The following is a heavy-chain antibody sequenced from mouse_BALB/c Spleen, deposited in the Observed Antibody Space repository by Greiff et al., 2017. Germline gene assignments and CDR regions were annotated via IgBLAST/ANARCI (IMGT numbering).Heavy chain of an antibody. D-gene: IGHD1-1*01. Sequence: EVKLQESGPGLVKPSQSLSLTCSVTGYSITSGYYWNWIRQFPGNKLEWMGYISYDGSNNYNPSLKNRISITRDTSKNQFFLKLNSVTTEDTATYYCARYYGSRELYYAMDYWGQGTSVTVSS. V-gene: IGHV3-6*02. J-gene: IGHJ4*01. CDR2: ISYDGSN. CDR1: GYSITSGYY. CDR3: ARYYGSRELYYAMDY.